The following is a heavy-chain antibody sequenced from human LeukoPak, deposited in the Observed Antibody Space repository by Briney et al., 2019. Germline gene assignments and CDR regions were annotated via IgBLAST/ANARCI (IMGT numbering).Heavy chain of an antibody. Sequence: PPGGSLRLSCAASGFTFSSYGMHWVRQAPGKGLEWVAVISYDGSDKYYADSVKGRFTISRDNSKNTLYLQMNSLRPEDTAVYYCAKDGTGGLYLDYWGQGTLVTVSS. V-gene: IGHV3-30*18. J-gene: IGHJ4*02. D-gene: IGHD3/OR15-3a*01. CDR3: AKDGTGGLYLDY. CDR2: ISYDGSDK. CDR1: GFTFSSYG.